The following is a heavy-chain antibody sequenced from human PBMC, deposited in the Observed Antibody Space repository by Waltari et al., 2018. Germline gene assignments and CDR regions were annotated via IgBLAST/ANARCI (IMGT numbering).Heavy chain of an antibody. Sequence: QVQLVQSGPEVERPGSSLKVSCKVSGGTFSSNAFSWVRQAPGQGLELMGGVLPLIGIKEFAQKFQDRVTIIADELTKTVHMELNDLTSEDTAIYFCAKSPQLKTANWCDLWGQGTAVTVTS. J-gene: IGHJ5*02. D-gene: IGHD1-1*01. V-gene: IGHV1-69*12. CDR2: VLPLIGIK. CDR3: AKSPQLKTANWCDL. CDR1: GGTFSSNA.